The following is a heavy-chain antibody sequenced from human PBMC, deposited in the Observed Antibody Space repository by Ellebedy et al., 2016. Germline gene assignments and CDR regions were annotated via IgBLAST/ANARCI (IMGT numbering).Heavy chain of an antibody. CDR1: GGSVSSDY. D-gene: IGHD6-13*01. CDR2: VFHTGTT. V-gene: IGHV4-59*02. Sequence: GSLRLSCNVSGGSVSSDYWNWIRRPPGKGLEWIGYVFHTGTTNYNPSLMSRVTMSVDTSKNQFSLKLNSVTAADTAVYYCARDRQYSSSWSKQYNWFDPWGQGTLVTVSS. J-gene: IGHJ5*02. CDR3: ARDRQYSSSWSKQYNWFDP.